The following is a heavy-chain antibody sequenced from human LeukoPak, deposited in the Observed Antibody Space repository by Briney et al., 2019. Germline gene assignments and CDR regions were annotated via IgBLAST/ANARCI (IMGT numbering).Heavy chain of an antibody. J-gene: IGHJ4*02. CDR3: ARGYSSSYRIDY. CDR1: GFTFSNYW. CDR2: INTDGSST. Sequence: GGSLRLSCAASGFTFSNYWMHWVRQAPGKGLVWVSRINTDGSSTTYADSVKGRFTISRDDAKNTLYLQMNSLSAEDTAVYYCARGYSSSYRIDYWGQGTLVTVSS. V-gene: IGHV3-74*01. D-gene: IGHD6-6*01.